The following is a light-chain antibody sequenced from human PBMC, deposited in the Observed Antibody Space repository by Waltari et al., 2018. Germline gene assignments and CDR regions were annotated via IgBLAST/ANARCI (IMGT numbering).Light chain of an antibody. Sequence: QSVLTPPPSASGTPGQRVTISCSGSSSNTGSTYVTWFQQLPGTAPKLLICRSNQRPSGVPDRFSGSKSGTSASLAISGLRSEDEADYYCASWDDSLSGYVFGTGTKVTVL. CDR1: SSNTGSTY. J-gene: IGLJ1*01. V-gene: IGLV1-47*01. CDR3: ASWDDSLSGYV. CDR2: RSN.